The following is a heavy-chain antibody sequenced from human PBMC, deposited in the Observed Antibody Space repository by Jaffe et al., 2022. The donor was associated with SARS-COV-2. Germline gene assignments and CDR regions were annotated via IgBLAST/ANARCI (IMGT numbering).Heavy chain of an antibody. J-gene: IGHJ4*02. CDR1: GGSFSGYY. V-gene: IGHV4-34*01. D-gene: IGHD6-13*01. Sequence: QVQLQQWGAGLLKSSETLSLTCAVYGGSFSGYYWSWIRQPPGKGLEWIGEINHSGSTNYNPSLKSRVTISIDTSKNQFSLKLSSVTAADTAVYYCARYPAADPTGDYWGQGTLVTVSS. CDR2: INHSGST. CDR3: ARYPAADPTGDY.